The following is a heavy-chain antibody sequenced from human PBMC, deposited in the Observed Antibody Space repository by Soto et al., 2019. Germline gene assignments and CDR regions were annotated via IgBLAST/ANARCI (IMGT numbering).Heavy chain of an antibody. CDR2: IIPIFGTA. CDR1: GGTFSSYA. J-gene: IGHJ6*02. V-gene: IGHV1-69*12. D-gene: IGHD5-18*01. CDR3: ARGGYSYGYSHYYGMDV. Sequence: QVQLVQSGAEVKKPGSSVKVSCKASGGTFSSYAISWVRQAPGQGLEWMGGIIPIFGTANYAQKFQSRVTITADECTSPAYMELSSLRSEDTAVYYCARGGYSYGYSHYYGMDVWGQGTTVTVSS.